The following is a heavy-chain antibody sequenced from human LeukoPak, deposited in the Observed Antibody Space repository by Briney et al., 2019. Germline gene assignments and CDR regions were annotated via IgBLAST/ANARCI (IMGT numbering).Heavy chain of an antibody. J-gene: IGHJ5*02. Sequence: PSETLSLTCTVSGGSISSYYWSWIRQPAGKGLEWIGRIYTSGSTNYNPSLKSRVTMSVDTSKNQFSLKLSSVAAADTAVYYCARFAMGIPRQIAVAGSGWFDPWGQGALVTVSS. CDR3: ARFAMGIPRQIAVAGSGWFDP. D-gene: IGHD6-19*01. V-gene: IGHV4-4*07. CDR1: GGSISSYY. CDR2: IYTSGST.